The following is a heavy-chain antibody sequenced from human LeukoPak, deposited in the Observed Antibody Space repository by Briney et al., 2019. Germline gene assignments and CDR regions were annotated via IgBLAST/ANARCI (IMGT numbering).Heavy chain of an antibody. CDR2: LSWNSGSI. D-gene: IGHD6-13*01. V-gene: IGHV3-9*01. Sequence: GMSLRLSCAASGFTFDDYAMLWVRQAPGKDLEWVSGLSWNSGSIGYADSVKGRFTISRDNAKNSLYLQMNSLRAEDTALYYCAKDLTAAGKGPADYWGQGTLVTVSS. J-gene: IGHJ4*02. CDR1: GFTFDDYA. CDR3: AKDLTAAGKGPADY.